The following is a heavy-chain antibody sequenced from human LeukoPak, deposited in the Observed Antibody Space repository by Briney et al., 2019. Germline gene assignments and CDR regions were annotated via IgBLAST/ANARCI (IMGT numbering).Heavy chain of an antibody. V-gene: IGHV4-31*03. Sequence: SETLSLTCTVSGGSINSGYYWSWLRQHPGRGLEWIGYIYYNGDTYYNPSLKSRITMSTDASKNQFSLRLSSVTAADTAVYFCARTYFDIFTGPRDIPHYFDHWGQGTLVSVFS. CDR2: IYYNGDT. D-gene: IGHD3-9*01. CDR1: GGSINSGYY. CDR3: ARTYFDIFTGPRDIPHYFDH. J-gene: IGHJ4*02.